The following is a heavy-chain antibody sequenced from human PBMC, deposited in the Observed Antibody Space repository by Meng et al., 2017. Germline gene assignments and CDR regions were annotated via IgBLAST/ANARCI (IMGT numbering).Heavy chain of an antibody. J-gene: IGHJ5*02. Sequence: GESLKISCQGSGYSFTSYWIGWVRQMPGKGLEWMGIIYPGDSDTRYSPSFQGQVTISADKSIRTAYQQWSSLKASDAAMYYCARQWHLESNWFDPWGQGTLVTVSS. CDR2: IYPGDSDT. D-gene: IGHD1-1*01. CDR1: GYSFTSYW. V-gene: IGHV5-51*01. CDR3: ARQWHLESNWFDP.